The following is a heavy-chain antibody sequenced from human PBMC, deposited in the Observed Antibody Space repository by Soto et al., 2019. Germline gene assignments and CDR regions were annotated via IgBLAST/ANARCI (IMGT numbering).Heavy chain of an antibody. Sequence: QVQMVQSGAEVKKPGASVKVSCKASGYTFINYDIHWVRQATGQGREWMGWMNPDSGNTGQSKQFQGRVTTTRDTSISTSYMELSSLRSEDTAVYYCARGRFRRTWFDPWGQGTLVTVSS. V-gene: IGHV1-8*01. CDR1: GYTFINYD. CDR2: MNPDSGNT. CDR3: ARGRFRRTWFDP. J-gene: IGHJ5*02. D-gene: IGHD3-16*01.